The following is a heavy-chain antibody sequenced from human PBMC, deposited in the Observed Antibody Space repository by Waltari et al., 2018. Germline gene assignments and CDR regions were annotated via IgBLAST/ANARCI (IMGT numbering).Heavy chain of an antibody. CDR2: IYHSGST. CDR1: GCSSRRGGSS. D-gene: IGHD5-12*01. V-gene: IGHV4-30-2*01. J-gene: IGHJ4*02. Sequence: QLPLPESGSGLVMPSQTLSLTCAVSGCSSRRGGSSGSWIRQPPGKGLEWLGYIYHSGSTYYNPSLKSRVTISVDRSKNQFSLKLSSVTAADTAVYYCASRVATTEFDYWGQGTLVTVSS. CDR3: ASRVATTEFDY.